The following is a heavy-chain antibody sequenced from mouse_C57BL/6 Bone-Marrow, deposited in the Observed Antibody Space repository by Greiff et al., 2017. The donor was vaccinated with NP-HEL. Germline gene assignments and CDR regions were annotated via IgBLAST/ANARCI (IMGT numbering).Heavy chain of an antibody. CDR3: TTFYDYDGY. CDR2: IDPENGDT. J-gene: IGHJ2*01. CDR1: GFNIKDDY. D-gene: IGHD2-4*01. Sequence: EVQLQQSGAELVRPGASVKLSCTASGFNIKDDYMHWVKQRPEQGLEWIGWIDPENGDTEYASKFQGKATITADTSSNTAYLQLSSLTSEDTVVYYCTTFYDYDGYWGQGTTLTVSS. V-gene: IGHV14-4*01.